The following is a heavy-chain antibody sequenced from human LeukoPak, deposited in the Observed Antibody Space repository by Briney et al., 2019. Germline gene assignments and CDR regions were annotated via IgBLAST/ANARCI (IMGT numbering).Heavy chain of an antibody. CDR1: GFTFSSYS. CDR2: ISSSSSYI. V-gene: IGHV3-21*01. D-gene: IGHD3-16*02. Sequence: KPGGSLRLSCADSGFTFSSYSMNWVRQAPGKGLEWVSSISSSSSYIYYADSVKGRFTISRDNAKNSLYLQMNSLRAEDTAVYYCARGRIMITFGGVIVIPRYDYWGQGTLVTVSS. J-gene: IGHJ4*02. CDR3: ARGRIMITFGGVIVIPRYDY.